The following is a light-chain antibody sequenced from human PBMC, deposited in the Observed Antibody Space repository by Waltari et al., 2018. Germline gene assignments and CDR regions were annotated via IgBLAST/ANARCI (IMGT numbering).Light chain of an antibody. CDR3: HHYMTLPVT. CDR1: QSVTSN. Sequence: EIVLTYSPSTLSSSAGGSATLTCRASQSVTSNLAWYQQKPGQAPGVLVHGASSMDTGIPARFSGSGYGTDFSLTISSLEPEDFAMYYCHHYMTLPVTFGEGTKVEVK. CDR2: GAS. V-gene: IGKV3-20*01. J-gene: IGKJ4*01.